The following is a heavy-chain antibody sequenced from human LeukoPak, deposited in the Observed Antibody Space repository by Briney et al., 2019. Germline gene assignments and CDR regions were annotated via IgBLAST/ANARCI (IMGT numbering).Heavy chain of an antibody. Sequence: SETLSLTCAVYGGSFSGYYWSWIRQPPGKGLEWIGEINHSGSTNCNPSLKSRVTISVDTSKNQFSLKLSSVTAADTAVYYCARRTDTAMEFDYWGQGTLVTVSS. D-gene: IGHD5-18*01. J-gene: IGHJ4*02. V-gene: IGHV4-34*01. CDR2: INHSGST. CDR1: GGSFSGYY. CDR3: ARRTDTAMEFDY.